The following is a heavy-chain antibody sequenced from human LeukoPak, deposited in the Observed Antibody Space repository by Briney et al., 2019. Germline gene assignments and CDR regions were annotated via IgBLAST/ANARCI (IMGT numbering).Heavy chain of an antibody. V-gene: IGHV3-23*01. CDR1: GFTFSSYA. J-gene: IGHJ4*02. CDR2: ISGSGGST. CDR3: ATYSSRGVFGY. Sequence: GGSLRLSCAASGFTFSSYAMSWVRQAPGKGLEWVSAISGSGGSTYYADSVKGRYTISRDNSKNTLYLQMNSLRAEDTAVYYCATYSSRGVFGYRGQGTLVTVSS. D-gene: IGHD6-13*01.